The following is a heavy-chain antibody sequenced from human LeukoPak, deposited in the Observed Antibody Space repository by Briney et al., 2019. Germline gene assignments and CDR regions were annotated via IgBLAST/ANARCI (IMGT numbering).Heavy chain of an antibody. CDR2: IYYSGSN. J-gene: IGHJ3*02. V-gene: IGHV4-59*01. CDR1: GGSISSYY. CDR3: ARRNHPYPDGGGAFDI. D-gene: IGHD3-16*01. Sequence: SETLSLTCTVSGGSISSYYWSWLRQPPGKGLEWIGYIYYSGSNNYNPSLKSRVIISVDTSKNQFSLKLSSVTAADTAVYYCARRNHPYPDGGGAFDIWGQGTRVSVSS.